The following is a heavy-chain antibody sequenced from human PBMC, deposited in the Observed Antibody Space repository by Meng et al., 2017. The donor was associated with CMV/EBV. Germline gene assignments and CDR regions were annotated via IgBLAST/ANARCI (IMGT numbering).Heavy chain of an antibody. Sequence: GGSLRLSCAASGFTFSSYEMNWVRQAPGKGLEWVGRIKSKTDGGTTDYAAPVKGRFTISRDDSKNTLYLQMNSLKTEDTAVYYCTTESVYYDSSGYSTIIDYWGQGTLVTVSS. V-gene: IGHV3-15*01. CDR1: GFTFSSYE. CDR2: IKSKTDGGTT. CDR3: TTESVYYDSSGYSTIIDY. J-gene: IGHJ4*02. D-gene: IGHD3-22*01.